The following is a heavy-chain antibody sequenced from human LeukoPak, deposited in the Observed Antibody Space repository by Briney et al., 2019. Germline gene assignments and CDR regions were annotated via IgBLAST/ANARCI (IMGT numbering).Heavy chain of an antibody. D-gene: IGHD2-2*01. J-gene: IGHJ6*03. CDR2: IIPIFGTA. Sequence: ASVKVSCKASGGTFSSYAISWVRQAPGQGLEWMGGIIPIFGTANYAQKFQGRVTITADESTSTAYMELSSLRSEDTAVYYCAGGGCSSTSCPTPYYYYYYMDVWGKGTTVTVSS. CDR3: AGGGCSSTSCPTPYYYYYYMDV. CDR1: GGTFSSYA. V-gene: IGHV1-69*13.